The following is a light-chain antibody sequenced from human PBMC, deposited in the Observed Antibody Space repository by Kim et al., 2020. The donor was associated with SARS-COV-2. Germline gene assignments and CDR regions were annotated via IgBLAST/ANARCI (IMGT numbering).Light chain of an antibody. CDR3: QQYSHWPPYT. CDR2: GAS. CDR1: QSIDTN. Sequence: EIVMTQSPATLSVSPGERVTLSCRASQSIDTNLAWYQQKPGQAPRLLIYGASTRATVIPARFSGSGSGTEFTLIISSLQSEDFAVYYCQQYSHWPPYTFGQGTKVDIK. V-gene: IGKV3-15*01. J-gene: IGKJ2*01.